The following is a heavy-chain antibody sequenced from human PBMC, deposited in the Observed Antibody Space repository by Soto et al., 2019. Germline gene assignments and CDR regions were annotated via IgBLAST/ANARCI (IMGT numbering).Heavy chain of an antibody. CDR3: ARDSYCSGGSCYPRLDY. V-gene: IGHV1-69*06. CDR1: GGTFSSYA. CDR2: IIPIFGTA. D-gene: IGHD2-15*01. Sequence: SVKVSCKASGGTFSSYAISWVRQAPGQGLEWMGGIIPIFGTANYAQKFQGRVTITADKSTSTAYMELSSLRSEDTAVYYCARDSYCSGGSCYPRLDYWGQGTLVTAPQ. J-gene: IGHJ4*02.